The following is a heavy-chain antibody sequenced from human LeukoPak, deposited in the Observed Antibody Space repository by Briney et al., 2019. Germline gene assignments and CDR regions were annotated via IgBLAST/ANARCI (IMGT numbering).Heavy chain of an antibody. V-gene: IGHV3-74*01. Sequence: PGGSLRLSCAASEFTFSSYWMHWVRQAPGKGLVWVSRINSDGRTTIYADSVKGRFTISRDNAKNTLYLQMNSLRAEDTAVYYCAREGYYDSSGYSIRFSYWGQGTLVTVSS. CDR1: EFTFSSYW. CDR3: AREGYYDSSGYSIRFSY. J-gene: IGHJ4*02. CDR2: INSDGRTT. D-gene: IGHD3-22*01.